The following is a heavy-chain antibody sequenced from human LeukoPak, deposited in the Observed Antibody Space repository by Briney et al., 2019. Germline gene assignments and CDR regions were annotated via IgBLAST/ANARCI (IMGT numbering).Heavy chain of an antibody. CDR3: AKSGGSWTNYFDY. V-gene: IGHV3-23*01. J-gene: IGHJ4*02. CDR2: ISGSGGST. Sequence: GGSLRLSCAASGFTFSSYAMSWVRQAPGKGLEWVSAISGSGGSTSYADSVKGRFTISRDNSKNTLYLQMNSLRAEDTAVYYCAKSGGSWTNYFDYWGQGTLVTVSS. CDR1: GFTFSSYA. D-gene: IGHD3-16*01.